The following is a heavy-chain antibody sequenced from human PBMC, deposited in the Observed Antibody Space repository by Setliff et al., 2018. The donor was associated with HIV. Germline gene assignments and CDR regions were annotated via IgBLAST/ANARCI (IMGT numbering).Heavy chain of an antibody. CDR1: GGSISSSSYY. CDR3: ARRIYGNNPYFDY. Sequence: SETLSLTCTVSGGSISSSSYYWGWIRQPPGKGLEWIGRIYTSGSTNYNPSLKSRVTISVDTSKNQFSLKLKSVTAADTAIYYCARRIYGNNPYFDYWSQGTLVTVSS. J-gene: IGHJ4*02. V-gene: IGHV4-39*07. CDR2: IYTSGST. D-gene: IGHD4-17*01.